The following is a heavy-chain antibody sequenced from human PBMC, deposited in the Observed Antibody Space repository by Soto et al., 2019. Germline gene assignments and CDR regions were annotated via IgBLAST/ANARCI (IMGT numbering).Heavy chain of an antibody. CDR3: ARDKIFGVVIPYYYYYYGMDV. J-gene: IGHJ6*02. CDR1: GGSFRGYY. CDR2: INHSGST. V-gene: IGHV4-34*01. Sequence: SETLSLTCAVYGGSFRGYYWSWIRQPPGKGLEWIGEINHSGSTNYNPPLKSRVTISVDTSKNQFSLKLSSVTAADTAVYYCARDKIFGVVIPYYYYYYGMDVWGQGTTVT. D-gene: IGHD3-3*01.